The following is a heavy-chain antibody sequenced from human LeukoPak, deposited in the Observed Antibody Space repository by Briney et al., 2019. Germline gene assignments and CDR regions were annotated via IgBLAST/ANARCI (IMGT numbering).Heavy chain of an antibody. CDR1: GFTFSSYW. V-gene: IGHV3-7*01. D-gene: IGHD3-10*01. Sequence: GGSLRLSCAASGFTFSSYWMSWVRQAPGKGLEWVANIKQDRSEKYYVDSVKGRFTISRDNAKNSLYLQMNSLRAEDTAVYYCASDLDYYGSGSYWVSWGQGTLVTVSS. J-gene: IGHJ4*02. CDR3: ASDLDYYGSGSYWVS. CDR2: IKQDRSEK.